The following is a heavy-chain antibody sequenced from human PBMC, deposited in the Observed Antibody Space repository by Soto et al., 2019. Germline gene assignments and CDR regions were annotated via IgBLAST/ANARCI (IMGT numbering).Heavy chain of an antibody. D-gene: IGHD6-13*01. CDR1: VVSISSYY. J-gene: IGHJ6*01. CDR3: ARDYSSTDVGYYYGMEV. V-gene: IGHV4-59*01. CDR2: IYYSGST. Sequence: PSETLSLTCTFSVVSISSYYWSCIRHPPGKGLEWIGYIYYSGSTNYNPSLKSRVAISVDTSKSQFSLKLSSMTAADTAVYYCARDYSSTDVGYYYGMEVWGQGTTVIVSS.